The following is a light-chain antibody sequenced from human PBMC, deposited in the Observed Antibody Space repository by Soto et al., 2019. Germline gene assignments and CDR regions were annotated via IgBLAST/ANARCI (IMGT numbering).Light chain of an antibody. Sequence: MMMTQSPATLSVSPGERVTLSCRTSHSVNSHVAWYQQKPGQAPRLLLYGASTRATGIPVRFSGSGFGTEFTLTISSLQSEDFAVYYCQQRSNWPQTFGQGTKVDIK. CDR3: QQRSNWPQT. J-gene: IGKJ1*01. CDR1: HSVNSH. V-gene: IGKV3-15*01. CDR2: GAS.